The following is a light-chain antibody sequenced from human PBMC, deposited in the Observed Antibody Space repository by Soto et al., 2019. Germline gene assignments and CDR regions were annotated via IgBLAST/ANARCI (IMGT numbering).Light chain of an antibody. J-gene: IGLJ2*01. CDR2: DNN. V-gene: IGLV1-51*01. CDR1: YNL. CDR3: GTWDSSLSAVV. Sequence: QSALTQPASVSGSPGQSITISCSGTYNLVSWYQQLPGTAPKLLIYDNNKRPSGIPDRFSGSKSGTSATLGITGLQTGDEADYYCGTWDSSLSAVVFGGGTKLTVL.